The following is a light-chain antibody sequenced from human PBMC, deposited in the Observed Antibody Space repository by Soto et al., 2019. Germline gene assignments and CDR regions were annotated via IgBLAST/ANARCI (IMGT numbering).Light chain of an antibody. CDR3: LQYHNLWA. Sequence: DILMTQSPATLSLSPGGRATLSCRASQSVSSNLAWYQQKPGQAPRLLIQRASTRATGIPARFSGSGSGTEFTLTISSLQSEDFAVYSCLQYHNLWAFGQGTKVDIK. J-gene: IGKJ1*01. CDR1: QSVSSN. CDR2: RAS. V-gene: IGKV3-15*01.